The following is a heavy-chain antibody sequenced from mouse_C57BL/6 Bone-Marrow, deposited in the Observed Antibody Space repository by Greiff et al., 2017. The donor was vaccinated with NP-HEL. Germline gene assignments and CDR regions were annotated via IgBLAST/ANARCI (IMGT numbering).Heavy chain of an antibody. J-gene: IGHJ4*01. D-gene: IGHD2-2*01. CDR1: GYTFTSYW. Sequence: VQLQQPVAELVKPGASVKMSCKASGYTFTSYWITWVKQRPGQGLEWIGDIYPGSGSTNYNEKFKSKATLTVDTSSSTAYMQLSSLTSEDSAVYDCARGRDYGYDESAMDYWGQGTSVTVSS. CDR2: IYPGSGST. CDR3: ARGRDYGYDESAMDY. V-gene: IGHV1-55*01.